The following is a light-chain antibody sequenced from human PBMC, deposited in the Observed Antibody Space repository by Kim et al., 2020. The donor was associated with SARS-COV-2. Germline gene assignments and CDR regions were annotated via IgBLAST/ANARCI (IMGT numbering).Light chain of an antibody. CDR2: GAS. J-gene: IGKJ2*01. CDR3: HQYNRRSNT. Sequence: EIVMTQSPATLSVSPGERATLSCRASQSVASNLAWYQQKPGQAPRLLISGASTRATGVPARFSGSGSGTDFTLTISSLQSEDFALYHCHQYNRRSNTFGQGTKLEIK. CDR1: QSVASN. V-gene: IGKV3-15*01.